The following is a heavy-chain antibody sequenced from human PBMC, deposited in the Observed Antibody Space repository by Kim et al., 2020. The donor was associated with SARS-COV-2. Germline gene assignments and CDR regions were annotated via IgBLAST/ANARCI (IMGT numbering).Heavy chain of an antibody. CDR2: ISYDGSNK. Sequence: GGSLRLSCAASGFTFSSYGMHWVRQAPGKGLEWVAVISYDGSNKYYADSVKGRFTISRDNSKNTLYLQMNSLRAEDTAVYYCAMLYGDYFDYWGQGTLVTVSS. CDR3: AMLYGDYFDY. CDR1: GFTFSSYG. V-gene: IGHV3-30*03. D-gene: IGHD4-17*01. J-gene: IGHJ4*02.